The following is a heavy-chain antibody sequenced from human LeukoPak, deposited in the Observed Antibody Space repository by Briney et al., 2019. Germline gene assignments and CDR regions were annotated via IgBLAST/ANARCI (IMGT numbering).Heavy chain of an antibody. Sequence: GASVKVSCKAPGYTFTGYYMHWVRQAPGQGLEWMGWINPNSGGTNYAQKFQGRVTMTRDTSISTAYMELSRLRSDDTAVYYCARGKLVPDVLIDYWGQGTLVTVSS. CDR1: GYTFTGYY. CDR2: INPNSGGT. CDR3: ARGKLVPDVLIDY. J-gene: IGHJ4*02. D-gene: IGHD6-13*01. V-gene: IGHV1-2*02.